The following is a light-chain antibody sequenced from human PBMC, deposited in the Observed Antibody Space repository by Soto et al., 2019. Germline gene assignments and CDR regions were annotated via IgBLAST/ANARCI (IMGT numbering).Light chain of an antibody. CDR2: DAS. Sequence: EIVLTQSPATLSLSPGERATLSCRASQSVSSYLAWYQQKPGQAPRLLIYDASNSATGIPARFSGGGSGTDFTLTISILEPEDFAVYYCQQRSNWWTFGQGTKLEIK. CDR3: QQRSNWWT. CDR1: QSVSSY. V-gene: IGKV3-11*01. J-gene: IGKJ2*01.